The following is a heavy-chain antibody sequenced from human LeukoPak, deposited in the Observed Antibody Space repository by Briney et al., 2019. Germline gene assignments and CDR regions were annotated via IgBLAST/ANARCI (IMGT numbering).Heavy chain of an antibody. Sequence: SETLSLTCTVSGGSISSYYWSWIRQPPGKGLEWIGYIYYSGSTNYNPSLKSRVTISVDTSKNQFSLKLSSVTAADTAVYYCARGSRDSSGYYRPYFDYWGQGTLVTVSS. J-gene: IGHJ4*02. V-gene: IGHV4-59*01. D-gene: IGHD3-22*01. CDR1: GGSISSYY. CDR2: IYYSGST. CDR3: ARGSRDSSGYYRPYFDY.